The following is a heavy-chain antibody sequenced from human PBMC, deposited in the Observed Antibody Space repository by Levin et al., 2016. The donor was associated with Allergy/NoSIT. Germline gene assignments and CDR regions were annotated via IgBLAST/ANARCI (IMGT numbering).Heavy chain of an antibody. CDR2: ISSSSSYI. D-gene: IGHD2-21*01. CDR3: AREIHIVVVIAKGYYYYGMDV. Sequence: GGSLRLSCAASGFTFSSYSMNWVRQAPGKGLEWVSCISSSSSYIYYADSVKGRFTISRDNAKNSLYLQMNSLRAEDTAVYYCAREIHIVVVIAKGYYYYGMDVWGQGTTVTVSS. V-gene: IGHV3-21*01. J-gene: IGHJ6*02. CDR1: GFTFSSYS.